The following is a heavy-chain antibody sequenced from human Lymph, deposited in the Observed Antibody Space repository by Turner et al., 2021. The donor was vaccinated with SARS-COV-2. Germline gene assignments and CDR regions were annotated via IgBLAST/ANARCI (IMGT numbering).Heavy chain of an antibody. J-gene: IGHJ6*02. CDR2: IYSGGST. CDR1: GLTVSSNY. V-gene: IGHV3-53*01. CDR3: ARDLYYYGMDV. Sequence: EVQLVESGGGLIQPGGSMRLSCAASGLTVSSNYMSWVRQAPGKGLEWVSVIYSGGSTYYADSVKGRFTISRDNSKNTLDLQMNSLRAEDTAVYYCARDLYYYGMDVWGQGTTVTVSS.